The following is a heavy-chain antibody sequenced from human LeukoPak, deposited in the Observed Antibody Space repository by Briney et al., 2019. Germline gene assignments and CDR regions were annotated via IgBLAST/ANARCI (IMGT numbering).Heavy chain of an antibody. CDR1: GFTFSTYW. CDR3: ARLGSAWFDP. CDR2: IFYSGRT. J-gene: IGHJ5*02. Sequence: GSLRLSCAASGFTFSTYWMSWVRQAPGKGLEWIGSIFYSGRTNYNPSLETRVAISVDMSNNQFSLRLSSVTAADMAVYYCARLGSAWFDPWGPGTLVTVSS. V-gene: IGHV4-39*01.